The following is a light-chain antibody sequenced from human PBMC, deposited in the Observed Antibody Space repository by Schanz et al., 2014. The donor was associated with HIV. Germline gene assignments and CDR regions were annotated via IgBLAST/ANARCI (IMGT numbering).Light chain of an antibody. CDR1: QSVGTI. J-gene: IGKJ1*01. CDR3: QQCGSSPT. Sequence: EIVMTQSPATLSVSLGERATLSCRASQSVGTILAWYQQKPGQAPRLLIYGASTRATGIPDRFSGSGSGTDFTLTISRLEPEDFAVYYCQQCGSSPTFGQGTKVEIK. V-gene: IGKV3-20*01. CDR2: GAS.